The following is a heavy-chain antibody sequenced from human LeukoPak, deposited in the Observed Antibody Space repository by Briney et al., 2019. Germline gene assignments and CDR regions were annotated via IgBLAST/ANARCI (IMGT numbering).Heavy chain of an antibody. V-gene: IGHV4-59*12. CDR1: GGYISSYY. J-gene: IGHJ4*02. Sequence: SETLSLTCSVSGGYISSYYWSWIRQPPGKGLEWIGYIYYSGSTNYNSSLKSRVTISVDTSKNQFSLKLTSVTAADTAVYYCARAHRLVLHYFDSWGQGTLVTVSS. CDR3: ARAHRLVLHYFDS. CDR2: IYYSGST. D-gene: IGHD2-15*01.